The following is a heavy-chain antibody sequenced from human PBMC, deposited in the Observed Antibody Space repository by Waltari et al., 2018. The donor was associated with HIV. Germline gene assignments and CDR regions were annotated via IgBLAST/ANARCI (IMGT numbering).Heavy chain of an antibody. D-gene: IGHD4-17*01. Sequence: QVQLQESGPGLVKPSQTLSLTCTFSGVSISSGGYYWSWIRQHPGQGLEWIGYIYYTGGTYYNPSLKSRVTISIDTSKNQFSLKLSSVTAADTAVYYCASYYGGVSLYFFDYWGQGTLVTVSS. CDR1: GVSISSGGYY. CDR2: IYYTGGT. V-gene: IGHV4-31*03. CDR3: ASYYGGVSLYFFDY. J-gene: IGHJ4*02.